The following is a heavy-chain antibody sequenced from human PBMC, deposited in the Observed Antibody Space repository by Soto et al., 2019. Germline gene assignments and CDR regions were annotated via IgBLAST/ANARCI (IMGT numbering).Heavy chain of an antibody. D-gene: IGHD3-22*01. V-gene: IGHV1-46*01. Sequence: QVQLVQSGAEVKKPGASVKVSCKASGYTFTSYYMHWVRQAPGQGLEWMGIINPSGGSTSYAQKFQGRVTMTRDTSTSTVYMELSSVRSEDTAVYYRARTLPSIIVWRYLGQGTLVTVSS. CDR1: GYTFTSYY. J-gene: IGHJ4*02. CDR2: INPSGGST. CDR3: ARTLPSIIVWRY.